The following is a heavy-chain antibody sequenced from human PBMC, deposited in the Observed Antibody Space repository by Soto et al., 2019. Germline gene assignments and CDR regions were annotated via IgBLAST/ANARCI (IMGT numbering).Heavy chain of an antibody. CDR1: GFTFDDYA. V-gene: IGHV3-9*01. CDR3: AKDIGDYPYYFDY. CDR2: ISWNSGSI. J-gene: IGHJ4*02. Sequence: DVQLVESGGGLVQPGRSLRLSCAASGFTFDDYAMHWVRQAPGKGLEWVSGISWNSGSIGYADSVKGRFTISRDNAKNSLYLQMNSLRAEDTALYYCAKDIGDYPYYFDYWGQGTLVTVSS. D-gene: IGHD3-16*01.